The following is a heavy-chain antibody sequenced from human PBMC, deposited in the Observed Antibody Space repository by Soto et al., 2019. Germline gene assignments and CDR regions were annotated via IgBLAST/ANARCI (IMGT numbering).Heavy chain of an antibody. Sequence: GASVKVSCKASGYTFTSYDINWVRQATGQGLEWMGWMNPNSGNTGYAQKFQGRVTMTRNTSISTAYMELSSLRSEDTAVYYCASVGTEADGNYYYGLDVWGPGTTVTVSS. J-gene: IGHJ6*02. V-gene: IGHV1-8*01. CDR1: GYTFTSYD. CDR3: ASVGTEADGNYYYGLDV. D-gene: IGHD3-10*01. CDR2: MNPNSGNT.